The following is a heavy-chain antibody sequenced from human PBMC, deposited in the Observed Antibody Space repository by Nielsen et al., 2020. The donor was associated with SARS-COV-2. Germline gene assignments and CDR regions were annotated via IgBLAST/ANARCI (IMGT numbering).Heavy chain of an antibody. J-gene: IGHJ6*02. CDR1: GYTFTGYY. CDR3: ASNFFGVVSGLYEYGVDV. CDR2: INPNSGGT. D-gene: IGHD3-3*01. V-gene: IGHV1-2*02. Sequence: ASVKVSCKASGYTFTGYYMHWVRQAPGQGLEWMGWINPNSGGTNYAQKFQGRVTMTRDTSISTAYMELSRLRSDDTAVYYCASNFFGVVSGLYEYGVDVWGPGTTVTVSS.